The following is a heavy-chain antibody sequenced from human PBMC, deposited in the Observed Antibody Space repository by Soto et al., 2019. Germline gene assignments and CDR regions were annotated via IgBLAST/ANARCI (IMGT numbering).Heavy chain of an antibody. Sequence: GGSLRLSCAASGFHFSSYAMHWVRQAPGKGLEGVAVISYDGSNKYYADSVKGRFTISRDNSKNTLYLQMNSLRAEDTAVYYCASVRADYYDSSGPLGYWGQGTLVTVSS. V-gene: IGHV3-30-3*01. CDR1: GFHFSSYA. J-gene: IGHJ4*02. D-gene: IGHD3-22*01. CDR2: ISYDGSNK. CDR3: ASVRADYYDSSGPLGY.